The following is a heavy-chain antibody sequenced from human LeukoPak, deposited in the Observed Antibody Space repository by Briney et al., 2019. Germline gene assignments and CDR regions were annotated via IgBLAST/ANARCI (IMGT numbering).Heavy chain of an antibody. Sequence: GGSLRLSCAASGFTFSSYGMHWVRQAPGKGLEWVAVISHDGSNKYYADSVKGRFTISRDNSKNTLYLQMNSLRAEDTAVYYCAKVRDFWSGYQIDYWGQGTLVTVSS. V-gene: IGHV3-30*18. CDR3: AKVRDFWSGYQIDY. D-gene: IGHD3-3*01. J-gene: IGHJ4*02. CDR1: GFTFSSYG. CDR2: ISHDGSNK.